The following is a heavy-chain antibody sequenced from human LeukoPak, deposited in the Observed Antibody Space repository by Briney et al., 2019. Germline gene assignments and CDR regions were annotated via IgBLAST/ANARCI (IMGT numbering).Heavy chain of an antibody. CDR3: AKVISPTYYYGSGSPFDY. CDR1: GFTLSSFE. D-gene: IGHD3-10*01. J-gene: IGHJ4*02. CDR2: ISGSGGST. Sequence: GGSLRLSCAASGFTLSSFEMNWVRQAPGKGLEWVSGISGSGGSTYYADSVKGRFTISRDNSKNTLYLQMNSLRAEDTAVYYCAKVISPTYYYGSGSPFDYWGQGTLVTVSS. V-gene: IGHV3-23*01.